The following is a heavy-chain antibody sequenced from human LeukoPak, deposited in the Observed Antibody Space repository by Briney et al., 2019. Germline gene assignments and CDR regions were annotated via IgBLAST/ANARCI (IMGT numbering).Heavy chain of an antibody. CDR3: ARDSGWYSYYYYMDV. V-gene: IGHV4-4*07. D-gene: IGHD6-19*01. CDR1: GGSFSGYY. J-gene: IGHJ6*03. Sequence: SKTLSLTCAVYGGSFSGYYWSWIRQPAGKGLEWIGRIYTSGSTNYNPSLKSRVTMSVDMSKNQFSLKLSSVTAADTAVYYCARDSGWYSYYYYMDVWGKGTTVTVSS. CDR2: IYTSGST.